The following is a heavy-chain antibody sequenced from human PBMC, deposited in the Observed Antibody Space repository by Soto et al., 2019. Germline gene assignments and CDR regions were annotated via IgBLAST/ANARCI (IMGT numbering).Heavy chain of an antibody. V-gene: IGHV1-18*01. Sequence: GASVKVSCKASGYTFTSYGISWVRQAPGQGLEWMGWISAYNGNTNYAQKLQGRVTMTTDTSTSTAYMELRSLRSDDTAVYYCARDQRYCSSTSCYQEFDYWGQGTLVTVS. CDR2: ISAYNGNT. J-gene: IGHJ4*02. CDR3: ARDQRYCSSTSCYQEFDY. D-gene: IGHD2-2*01. CDR1: GYTFTSYG.